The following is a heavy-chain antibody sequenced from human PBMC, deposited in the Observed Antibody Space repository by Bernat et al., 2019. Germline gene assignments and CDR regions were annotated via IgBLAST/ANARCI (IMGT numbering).Heavy chain of an antibody. D-gene: IGHD3-10*01. J-gene: IGHJ4*02. V-gene: IGHV3-48*01. Sequence: EVQLVESGGGLVQPGGSLRLSCAVSGLNFNTYSMTWVRQAPGKGLEWLSYISSTSSVIFYADSVKGRFTVSRDNAKNSLYLQMNSLRAEDTDVYYCAREYGWGTWMGYWGQGTLVIVSS. CDR3: AREYGWGTWMGY. CDR1: GLNFNTYS. CDR2: ISSTSSVI.